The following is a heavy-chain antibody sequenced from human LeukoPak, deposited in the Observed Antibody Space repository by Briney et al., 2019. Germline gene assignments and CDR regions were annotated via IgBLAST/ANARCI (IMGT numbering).Heavy chain of an antibody. J-gene: IGHJ2*01. CDR3: TRGSRGDSMGYWYFDL. Sequence: NPSETLSLTCAVSGGSISSGGYYWTWIRQHPGGGLEWIGYVYYSGNTYYNPSLKSRVTISIDTSKNHFSLKLNSVTVADTAVYYCTRGSRGDSMGYWYFDLWGRGTLVTVSS. V-gene: IGHV4-31*11. CDR2: VYYSGNT. CDR1: GGSISSGGYY. D-gene: IGHD5-24*01.